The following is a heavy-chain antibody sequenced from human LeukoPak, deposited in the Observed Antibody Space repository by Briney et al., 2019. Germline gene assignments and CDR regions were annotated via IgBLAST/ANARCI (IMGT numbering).Heavy chain of an antibody. V-gene: IGHV6-1*01. J-gene: IGHJ3*02. CDR2: TYYRSKWYN. CDR3: ARDWRSTGDAFDI. Sequence: SQTLSLTRAISGDSVSSNSAAWSWIRQSPSRGLEWLGRTYYRSKWYNEYAVSVKSRITINSDTSKNQFSLQVNSVTPEDTAVYYCARDWRSTGDAFDIWGQGTMVTVSS. D-gene: IGHD1-1*01. CDR1: GDSVSSNSAA.